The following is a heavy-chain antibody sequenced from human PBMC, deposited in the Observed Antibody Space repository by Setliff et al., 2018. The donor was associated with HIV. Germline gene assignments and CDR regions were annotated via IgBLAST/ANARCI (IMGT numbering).Heavy chain of an antibody. V-gene: IGHV3-48*01. CDR2: ISSSTSTI. Sequence: PGGSLRLSCAASGFIFSSYSMNWVRQAPGKGLEWVSYISSSTSTIYYADSVKGRFTISRDNAKNTLYLQMNSLRAEDTAVYYCAKGRYSSGANYYYYYMDVWGKGTTVTVSS. CDR1: GFIFSSYS. D-gene: IGHD6-19*01. J-gene: IGHJ6*03. CDR3: AKGRYSSGANYYYYYMDV.